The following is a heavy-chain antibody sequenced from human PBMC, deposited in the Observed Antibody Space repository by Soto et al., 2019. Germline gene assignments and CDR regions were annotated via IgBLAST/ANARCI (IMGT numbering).Heavy chain of an antibody. V-gene: IGHV1-3*04. CDR1: GYSFTHFE. CDR2: INTGNGDT. J-gene: IGHJ4*02. CDR3: ARGLTRLDY. D-gene: IGHD7-27*01. Sequence: QVQLVQSGPEVKQPGASVRISCQASGYSFTHFEMHWVRQAPGQRLEWMGWINTGNGDTTYSQKFQGRVTFTRDTSASTAYLGLDGLTSDDTSFYFCARGLTRLDYWGQGTLVTVSS.